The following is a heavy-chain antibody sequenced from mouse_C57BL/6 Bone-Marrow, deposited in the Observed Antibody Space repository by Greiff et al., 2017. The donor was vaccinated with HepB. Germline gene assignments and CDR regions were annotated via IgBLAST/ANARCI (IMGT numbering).Heavy chain of an antibody. Sequence: EVKLLESGGGLVQPGGSLKLSCAASGIDFSRYWMSWVRRAPGKGLEWIGEINPDSSTINYAPSLKDKFIISRDNAKNTLYLQMSKVRSEDTALYYCARSNYSKSWFAYWGQGTLVTVSA. D-gene: IGHD2-5*01. V-gene: IGHV4-1*01. CDR1: GIDFSRYW. CDR3: ARSNYSKSWFAY. CDR2: INPDSSTI. J-gene: IGHJ3*01.